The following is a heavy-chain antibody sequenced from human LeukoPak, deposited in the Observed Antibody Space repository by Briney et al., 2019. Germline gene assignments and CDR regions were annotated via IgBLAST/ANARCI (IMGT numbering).Heavy chain of an antibody. Sequence: GGSLRLSCAASGCTFGDYWMTWVRQAPGKGLEWVANIKQDGSEKYYVDSVKGRFTISRDNAQNSLYLQMNSLRVEDTAVYYCARDVLGPFDYWGQGTLVTVSS. CDR1: GCTFGDYW. V-gene: IGHV3-7*05. CDR3: ARDVLGPFDY. D-gene: IGHD3-10*02. J-gene: IGHJ4*02. CDR2: IKQDGSEK.